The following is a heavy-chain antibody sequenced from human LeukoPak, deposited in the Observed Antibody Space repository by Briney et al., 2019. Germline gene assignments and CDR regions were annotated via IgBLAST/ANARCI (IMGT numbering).Heavy chain of an antibody. V-gene: IGHV3-21*01. CDR1: GFIFSSYW. Sequence: PGGSLRLSCTASGFIFSSYWMNWVRQAPGKGLEWVSCISSRSSYIYYTDSVKGRFTISRDNAKNSLSLQMNSLRAEDTAVYYCARDLKYYDSSGFDYWGQGTLVTVSS. CDR3: ARDLKYYDSSGFDY. J-gene: IGHJ4*02. CDR2: ISSRSSYI. D-gene: IGHD3-22*01.